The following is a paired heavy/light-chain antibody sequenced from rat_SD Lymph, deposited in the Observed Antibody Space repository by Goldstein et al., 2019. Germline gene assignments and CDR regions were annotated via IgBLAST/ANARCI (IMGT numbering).Heavy chain of an antibody. CDR2: ISSSSSYI. CDR1: GFTFSNYG. V-gene: IGHV5-34*01. CDR3: ARRGTTTFFDY. Sequence: EVQLVESGGGLVQPGRSLKLSCLASGFTFSNYGMNWIRQAPGKGLEWVASISSSSSYIYYADTVKGRFTISRDNAKNTLYLQMTSLRSEDTALYYCARRGTTTFFDYWGQGVMVTVSS. J-gene: IGHJ2*01. D-gene: IGHD1-10*01.
Light chain of an antibody. V-gene: IGKV12S20*01. CDR3: LQRYSNPWT. CDR2: SAT. Sequence: DIQMTQSPASLSASPEEIVTITCQASQDIGNWLAWYQQKPGKSPQLLIYSATSLADGIPSRFSGSRSGTQYSLKISRLQVEDTGIYYCLQRYSNPWTFGGGTKLELK. CDR1: QDIGNW. J-gene: IGKJ1*01.